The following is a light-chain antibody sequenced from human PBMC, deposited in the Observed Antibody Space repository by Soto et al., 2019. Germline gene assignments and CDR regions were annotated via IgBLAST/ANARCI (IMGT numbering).Light chain of an antibody. J-gene: IGLJ1*01. CDR3: QSYDISLGGHYV. CDR2: INN. Sequence: QSVLTQPPSVSGAPGQRVTISCTGSSSNIGAGYEVNWYQQLPGTAPKLLIYINNNRPSGVPDRFSGAKSGTSASLAITGLQAGDEADYYCQSYDISLGGHYVSGTGTKLTVL. V-gene: IGLV1-40*01. CDR1: SSNIGAGYE.